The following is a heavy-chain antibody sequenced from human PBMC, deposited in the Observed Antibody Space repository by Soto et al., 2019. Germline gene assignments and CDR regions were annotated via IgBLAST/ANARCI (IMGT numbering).Heavy chain of an antibody. J-gene: IGHJ4*02. CDR3: VRDIR. CDR2: INSDGSTT. V-gene: IGHV3-74*01. CDR1: GFTFSSIW. Sequence: PGGSLRLSCAASGFTFSSIWMHWVRQAPGKGLVWVSCINSDGSTTSYADSVKGRFTISRDNAKNTLYLQMNSLTAEDTAVYYCVRDIRWGQGTLVNVSS.